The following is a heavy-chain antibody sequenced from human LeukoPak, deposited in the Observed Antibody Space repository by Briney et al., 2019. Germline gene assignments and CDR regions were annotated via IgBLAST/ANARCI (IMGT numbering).Heavy chain of an antibody. V-gene: IGHV4-61*01. CDR1: GGSVSSGSYY. J-gene: IGHJ6*02. CDR3: AREDYYGMDV. Sequence: SETLSLTCTVSGGSVSSGSYYWSWIRQPPGKGLEWIGYIYYGGSTNYNPSLKSRVTISVDTSKNQFSLKLSSVTAADTAVYYCAREDYYGMDVWGQGTTVTVSS. CDR2: IYYGGST.